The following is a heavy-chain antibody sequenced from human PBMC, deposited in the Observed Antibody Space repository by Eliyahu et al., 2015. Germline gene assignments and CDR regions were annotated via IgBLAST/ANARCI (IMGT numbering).Heavy chain of an antibody. D-gene: IGHD3/OR15-3a*01. V-gene: IGHV3-30*18. CDR2: ISYDGSNK. J-gene: IGHJ4*02. CDR3: AKDRDWFPDY. CDR1: GFTFSSYG. Sequence: QVQLVESGGGVVQPGRSLRLSCAASGFTFSSYGMHWVRQAPGKGLEWVAVISYDGSNKYYADSVKGRFTISRDNSKNTLYLQMNSLRAEDTAVYYCAKDRDWFPDYWGQGTLVTVSS.